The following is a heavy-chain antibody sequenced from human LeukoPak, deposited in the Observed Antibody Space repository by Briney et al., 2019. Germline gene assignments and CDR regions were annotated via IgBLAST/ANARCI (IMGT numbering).Heavy chain of an antibody. J-gene: IGHJ6*02. V-gene: IGHV4-59*01. CDR2: IYYSGST. CDR3: ARKKSVGDYYYGMDV. D-gene: IGHD3-16*01. CDR1: GGSISSYY. Sequence: SETLSLTCTVSGGSISSYYWSWIRQPPGKGLEWIGYIYYSGSTNYNPSLKSRVPISVDTSKNQFSLKLSSVTAADTAVYYCARKKSVGDYYYGMDVWGQGTTVTVSS.